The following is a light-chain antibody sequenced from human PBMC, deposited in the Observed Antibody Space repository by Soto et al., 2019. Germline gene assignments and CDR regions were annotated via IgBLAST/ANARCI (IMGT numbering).Light chain of an antibody. J-gene: IGKJ1*01. V-gene: IGKV3-20*01. CDR2: GAS. CDR1: QSVSSGY. CDR3: QQYGTSPPWT. Sequence: EIVWTQSPGTLSLSPGERAPLSCRASQSVSSGYLAWYQQKPGQAPRLLIYGASSRATGIPDRFSGSGSGTDFTLTISRLEPEDFAVYYCQQYGTSPPWTFGQGTKVEIK.